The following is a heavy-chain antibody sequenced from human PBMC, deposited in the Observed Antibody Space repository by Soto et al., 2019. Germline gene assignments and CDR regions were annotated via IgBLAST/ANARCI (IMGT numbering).Heavy chain of an antibody. CDR2: IYYSGST. D-gene: IGHD2-2*01. J-gene: IGHJ1*01. CDR1: GGSISSSSYY. Sequence: QLQLQESGPGLVKPSETLSLTCTVSGGSISSSSYYWGWIRQPPGKGLEWIGSIYYSGSTYYNPSLKSRVTISVDTSKNKFSLKLSSVTAADTDVYYCAIIVVVPAATPGIGYFQQWGQGNLVTVSS. CDR3: AIIVVVPAATPGIGYFQQ. V-gene: IGHV4-39*01.